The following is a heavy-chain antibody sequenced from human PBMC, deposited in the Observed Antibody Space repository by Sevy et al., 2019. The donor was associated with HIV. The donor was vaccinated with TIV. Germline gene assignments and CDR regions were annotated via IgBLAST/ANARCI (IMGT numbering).Heavy chain of an antibody. CDR2: IYSGDST. CDR3: AGLSGYYYDSSGYYTTGHAFDI. J-gene: IGHJ3*02. V-gene: IGHV3-53*01. CDR1: GFSVSNSY. Sequence: GWSLRLSCAASGFSVSNSYMSWVRQAPGKGLQWVSVIYSGDSTYYTDSVKGRFTISRDNSKNTLYLQMNSLRAEDTAVYYCAGLSGYYYDSSGYYTTGHAFDIWGQGTMVTVSS. D-gene: IGHD3-22*01.